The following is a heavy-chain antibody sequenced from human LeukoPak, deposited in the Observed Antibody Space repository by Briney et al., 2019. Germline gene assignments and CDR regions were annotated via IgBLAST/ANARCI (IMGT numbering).Heavy chain of an antibody. CDR2: IYTSGST. J-gene: IGHJ4*02. D-gene: IGHD5-18*01. Sequence: PSETLSLTCTVSGGSISSYYWSWIRQPAGKGLEWIGRIYTSGSTNYNPSLKSRVTMSVDTSKNQFSPKLSSVTAADTAVYYCAREGSGYSYGPEFDYWGQGTLVTVSS. V-gene: IGHV4-4*07. CDR3: AREGSGYSYGPEFDY. CDR1: GGSISSYY.